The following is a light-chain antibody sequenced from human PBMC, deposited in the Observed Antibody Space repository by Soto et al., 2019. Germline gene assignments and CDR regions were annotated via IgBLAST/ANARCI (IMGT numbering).Light chain of an antibody. CDR2: EVT. CDR3: SSYRSSSTLGV. Sequence: QSALTQPASVSGSPGQSITISCTGTSSDVGGYKYVSWYQHHPGKAPKLMIYEVTNRPSGVSNRFSGSKSGNTASLTISGLQAEDAADYYCSSYRSSSTLGVFGGGTKLTVL. CDR1: SSDVGGYKY. J-gene: IGLJ3*02. V-gene: IGLV2-14*01.